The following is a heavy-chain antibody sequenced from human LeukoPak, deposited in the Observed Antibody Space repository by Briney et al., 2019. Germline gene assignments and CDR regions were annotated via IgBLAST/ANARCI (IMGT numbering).Heavy chain of an antibody. CDR3: VVGATHDY. CDR1: GFTFSSYG. V-gene: IGHV3-30*03. CDR2: ISYDGSNK. J-gene: IGHJ4*02. D-gene: IGHD1-26*01. Sequence: PGRSLRLSCAASGFTFSSYGMHWVRQAPGKGLAWVAVISYDGSNKYYADSVKGRFTISRDNSKNTLYLQMNSLRAEDTAVYYCVVGATHDYWGQGTLVTVSS.